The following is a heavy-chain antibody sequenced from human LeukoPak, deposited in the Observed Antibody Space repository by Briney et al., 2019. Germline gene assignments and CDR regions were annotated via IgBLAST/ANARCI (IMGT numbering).Heavy chain of an antibody. V-gene: IGHV5-51*01. CDR3: AIGGDSTTSCYRCFNY. D-gene: IGHD2-2*02. Sequence: GESLKISCKGFGYSFRNYCIGWVRQMPGKGLEWMGIIYPDDSDTRYSPSFQGQVTISADKSISTAYLQWSSLKASDTAIYYCAIGGDSTTSCYRCFNYWGQGTLVTVSS. CDR2: IYPDDSDT. CDR1: GYSFRNYC. J-gene: IGHJ4*02.